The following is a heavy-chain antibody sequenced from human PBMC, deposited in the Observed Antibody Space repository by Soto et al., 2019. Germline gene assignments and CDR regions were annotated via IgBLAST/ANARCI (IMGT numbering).Heavy chain of an antibody. J-gene: IGHJ5*02. Sequence: QVQLQESGPGLVKPSQTLSLNCTVSGVSISSGGYYWGWIRQHPGKALEWIGNIYHSGGATYSPSYAPSLQIRSAISVDTVKRLFSLELTSVTAADPAVYYCARVPAYTQDSIGYQPVHPLGQGTLVTVSS. CDR1: GVSISSGGYY. CDR3: ARVPAYTQDSIGYQPVHP. CDR2: IYHSGGATYSP. D-gene: IGHD5-18*01. V-gene: IGHV4-31*03.